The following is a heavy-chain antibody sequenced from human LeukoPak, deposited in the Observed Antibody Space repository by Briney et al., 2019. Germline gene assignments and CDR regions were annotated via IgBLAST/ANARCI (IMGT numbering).Heavy chain of an antibody. CDR2: FDPEDGET. D-gene: IGHD4-23*01. J-gene: IGHJ4*02. CDR3: ATDGNLGDGDYFDY. V-gene: IGHV1-24*01. Sequence: ASVKVSCTVSGYTLTELSMHWVRQAPGKGLEWMGGFDPEDGETIYAQKFQGRVTMTEDTSTDTAYMELSSLRSEDTAVYYCATDGNLGDGDYFDYWGQGTVVTVSS. CDR1: GYTLTELS.